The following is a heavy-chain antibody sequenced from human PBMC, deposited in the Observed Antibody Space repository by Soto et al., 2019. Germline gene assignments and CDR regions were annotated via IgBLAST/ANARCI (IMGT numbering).Heavy chain of an antibody. CDR3: AKDKPPFGMYYDFSYYFDY. CDR2: ISWNSGSI. V-gene: IGHV3-9*01. J-gene: IGHJ4*02. D-gene: IGHD3-3*01. Sequence: EVQLVESGGGLVQPGRSLRLSCAASGFTFDDYAMHWVRQAPGKGLEWVSGISWNSGSIGYADSVKGRFTISRDNAKNSLYLQMNSLRAEDTALYYCAKDKPPFGMYYDFSYYFDYWGQGTLVTVSS. CDR1: GFTFDDYA.